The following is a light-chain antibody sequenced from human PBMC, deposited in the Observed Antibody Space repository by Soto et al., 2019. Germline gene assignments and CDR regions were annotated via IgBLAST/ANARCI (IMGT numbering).Light chain of an antibody. CDR2: GAS. J-gene: IGKJ4*01. CDR3: QQYSSAPLLP. CDR1: QSVGSNY. Sequence: ELLLTQSPGPLSLSPGERAPLSASAMQSVGSNYLAWYQQNPGQAPRLLIYGASSRAPGIPDRFSGSGSGTDFTLSISRLEPEDFAVYYCQQYSSAPLLPVGGGTKVDIK. V-gene: IGKV3-20*01.